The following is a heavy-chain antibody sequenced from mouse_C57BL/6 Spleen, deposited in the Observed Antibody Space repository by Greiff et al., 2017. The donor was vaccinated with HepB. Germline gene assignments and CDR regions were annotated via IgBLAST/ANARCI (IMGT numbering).Heavy chain of an antibody. CDR3: TRQYYGSSYWYFDV. Sequence: EVMLVESGEGLVKPGGSLKLSCAASGFTFSSYAMSWVRQTPEKRLEWVAYISSGGDYIYYADTVKGRFTISRDNARNTLYLQMSSLKSEDTAMYYCTRQYYGSSYWYFDVWGTGTTVTVSS. J-gene: IGHJ1*03. V-gene: IGHV5S21*01. CDR1: GFTFSSYA. D-gene: IGHD1-1*01. CDR2: ISSGGDYI.